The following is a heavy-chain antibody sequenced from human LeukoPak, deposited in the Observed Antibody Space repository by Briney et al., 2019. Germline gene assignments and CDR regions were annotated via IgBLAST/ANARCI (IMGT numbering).Heavy chain of an antibody. CDR1: GGSISSNY. CDR3: GXGTNPGNYWYFDL. V-gene: IGHV4-59*01. Sequence: XXSXXCXVSGGSISSNYWSWIRQPPGKGLEWIGYIYSSGSTNYNPSLKSRVTISVDTSKNQFSLNLSSVTAADTAVYYCGXGTNPGNYWYFDLWGRGTLVTVSS. D-gene: IGHD1-7*01. CDR2: IYSSGST. J-gene: IGHJ2*01.